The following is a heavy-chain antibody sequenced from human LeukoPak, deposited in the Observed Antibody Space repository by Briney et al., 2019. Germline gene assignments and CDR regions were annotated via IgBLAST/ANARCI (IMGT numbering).Heavy chain of an antibody. CDR1: GASISSSNW. J-gene: IGHJ4*02. Sequence: SETLSLICTVSGASISSSNWWTWVRQPPGEALEWIGEIYHAGSTKYNPSLRSRLTISVDKSKNSFSLSLTSVTAADTAFYYCARSAAVTGQFDFWGPGTLVTVSS. D-gene: IGHD6-19*01. CDR2: IYHAGST. V-gene: IGHV4-4*02. CDR3: ARSAAVTGQFDF.